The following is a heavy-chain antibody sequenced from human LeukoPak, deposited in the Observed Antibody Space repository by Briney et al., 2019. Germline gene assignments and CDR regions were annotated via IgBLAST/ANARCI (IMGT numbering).Heavy chain of an antibody. V-gene: IGHV3-49*04. CDR2: IRSKAYGATI. J-gene: IGHJ6*02. CDR1: GFTFGDYA. Sequence: GGSLRLSCKASGFTFGDYAMNWVRQAPGEGLEWVCFIRSKAYGATIEYAASVKGRFTISRDDSKSIAYPQMNSLKTEDTAVYYCTRDSAAMILYGMDVWGQGTTVTVSS. CDR3: TRDSAAMILYGMDV. D-gene: IGHD3-16*01.